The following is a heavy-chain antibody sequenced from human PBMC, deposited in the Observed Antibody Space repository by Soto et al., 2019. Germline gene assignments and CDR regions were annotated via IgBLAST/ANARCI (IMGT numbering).Heavy chain of an antibody. CDR3: AKDSPYYYDSSDSVGAFDI. J-gene: IGHJ3*02. CDR2: ISGSGGST. D-gene: IGHD3-22*01. CDR1: GFTFSSYA. V-gene: IGHV3-23*01. Sequence: EVQLLESGGGLVQPGGSLRLSCAASGFTFSSYAMSWVRQAPGKGLEWVSAISGSGGSTYYADSVKGRFTISRDNSKNTLYLKMNSLRAEDTAVYYCAKDSPYYYDSSDSVGAFDIWGQGTMVTVSS.